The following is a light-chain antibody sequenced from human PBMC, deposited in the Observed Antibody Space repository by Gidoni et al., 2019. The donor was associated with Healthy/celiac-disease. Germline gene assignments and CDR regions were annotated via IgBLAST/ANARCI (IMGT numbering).Light chain of an antibody. Sequence: QSVLTQPPSVSVAPGQRVTISCTGSSSNIGAGYDVHWYQQLPGTAPKLLIYGNSNRTSGVPDRFSGSKSGTSASLAITGLQAEDEADYYCQSYDSSLSDVVFGGGTKLTVL. CDR3: QSYDSSLSDVV. CDR2: GNS. J-gene: IGLJ2*01. CDR1: SSNIGAGYD. V-gene: IGLV1-40*01.